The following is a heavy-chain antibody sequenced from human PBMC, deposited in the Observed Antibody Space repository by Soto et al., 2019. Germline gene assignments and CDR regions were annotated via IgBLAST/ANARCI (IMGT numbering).Heavy chain of an antibody. CDR2: ISAYNGNT. Sequence: QVQLVQSGAEVKKPGASVKVSCKASGYTFTSYGISWVRQAPGQGLEWMGWISAYNGNTNYAQKLQGRVTMTTDTSTSTSDMELRSLRSDDTAVDYLARDGIVLRYFVTAGLDVFGQGTTGTVSS. D-gene: IGHD3-9*01. CDR1: GYTFTSYG. CDR3: ARDGIVLRYFVTAGLDV. V-gene: IGHV1-18*01. J-gene: IGHJ6*02.